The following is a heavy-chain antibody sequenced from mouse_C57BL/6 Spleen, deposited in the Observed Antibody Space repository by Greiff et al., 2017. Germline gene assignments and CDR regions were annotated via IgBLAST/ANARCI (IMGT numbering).Heavy chain of an antibody. V-gene: IGHV1-42*01. D-gene: IGHD1-1*01. J-gene: IGHJ2*01. CDR2: INPSTGGT. Sequence: EVKLVESGPELVKPGASVKISCKASGYSFTGYYMTWVKQSPEKSLEWIGEINPSTGGTTYNQKFKAKATLTVDKASSTAYMQLKSLTSEDSAVYYCASLYGSIAFDYWGKGTTLTVSS. CDR3: ASLYGSIAFDY. CDR1: GYSFTGYY.